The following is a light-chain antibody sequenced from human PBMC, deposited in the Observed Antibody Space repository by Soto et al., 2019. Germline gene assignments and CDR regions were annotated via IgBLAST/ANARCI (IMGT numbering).Light chain of an antibody. CDR1: SSDVGGYNS. CDR3: SSYTSSSTLFV. J-gene: IGLJ1*01. CDR2: DVS. V-gene: IGLV2-14*03. Sequence: QSALTQPPSVSGSPGQSITVSCTGTSSDVGGYNSVSWYQQHPGKAPKLMIYDVSNRPSGVSNRFSGSKSGNTASLTISGLQAEDEADYYCSSYTSSSTLFVFGTGTKVTVL.